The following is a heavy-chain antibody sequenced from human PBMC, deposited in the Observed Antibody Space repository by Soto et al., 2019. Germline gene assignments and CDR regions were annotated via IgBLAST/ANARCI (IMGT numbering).Heavy chain of an antibody. CDR1: SGSVSNYY. CDR3: ARASVGPPGGGSWTMPFDS. J-gene: IGHJ4*02. V-gene: IGHV4-4*07. Sequence: QVQLQESGPGLVKPSDTLTLTCKVSSGSVSNYYWSWIRQPAGKGLEWIGRIYTGGSTNYNPYLKSRVTMSVDTSKNQFSLRLTSVTAAETAVYYCARASVGPPGGGSWTMPFDSWGRGTLVTVSS. CDR2: IYTGGST. D-gene: IGHD2-15*01.